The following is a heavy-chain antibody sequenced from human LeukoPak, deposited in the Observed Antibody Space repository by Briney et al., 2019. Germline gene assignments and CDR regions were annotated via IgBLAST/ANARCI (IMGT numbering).Heavy chain of an antibody. J-gene: IGHJ4*02. CDR1: GFPLSNGFY. CDR3: ARGEGSVVVENFDY. V-gene: IGHV4-38-2*01. Sequence: LGTLFLTRAVSGFPLSNGFYLGWVRPPPGKGLGWIGSIYHSGSTYYNPSLKSRDTISVDTSKNQFSLKLSSVTAADTAVYYCARGEGSVVVENFDYWGQGTLVTVSS. D-gene: IGHD2-2*01. CDR2: IYHSGST.